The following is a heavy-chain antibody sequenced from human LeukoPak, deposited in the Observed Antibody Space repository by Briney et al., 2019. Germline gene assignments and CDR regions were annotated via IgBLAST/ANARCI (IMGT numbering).Heavy chain of an antibody. CDR2: ISYDGSNK. J-gene: IGHJ4*02. D-gene: IGHD3-22*01. CDR1: GFTFSSYG. V-gene: IGHV3-30*18. CDR3: AKAADSSGYDYFDY. Sequence: GGSLRLSCAASGFTFSSYGMHWVRQAPGKGLGCVAVISYDGSNKYYADSVKGRFTISRDNSKNTLYLQMNSLRAEDTAVYYCAKAADSSGYDYFDYWGQGTLVTVSS.